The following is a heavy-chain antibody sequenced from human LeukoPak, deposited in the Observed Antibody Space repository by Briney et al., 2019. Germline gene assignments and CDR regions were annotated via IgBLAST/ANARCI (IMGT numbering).Heavy chain of an antibody. CDR2: IIPILSII. V-gene: IGHV1-69*02. Sequence: ASVKVSCKASEGTFSTYTISWVRQAPRQGLECMGRIIPILSIIHYAQNFQGRVTITADKSTTTSYVELSSLRSEDTAVYYCARSGWHCSSTSCYDFDLWGQGTLVAVSS. J-gene: IGHJ3*01. CDR3: ARSGWHCSSTSCYDFDL. CDR1: EGTFSTYT. D-gene: IGHD2-2*01.